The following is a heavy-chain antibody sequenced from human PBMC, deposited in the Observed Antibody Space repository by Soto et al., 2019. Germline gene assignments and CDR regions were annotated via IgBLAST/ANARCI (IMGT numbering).Heavy chain of an antibody. CDR1: GVTFSSYA. J-gene: IGHJ6*02. D-gene: IGHD4-17*01. CDR3: ASPPDGDYGVIYYYYGMDV. CDR2: IIPIFGTA. Sequence: QVQLVQSGAEVKKPGSSVKVSCKASGVTFSSYAIRWVRQAPGQGLEWMGGIIPIFGTADYAQKFQGRVTITADESTNTAYLELSSLRSEDTAVYYWASPPDGDYGVIYYYYGMDVWGQGTTVTVSS. V-gene: IGHV1-69*12.